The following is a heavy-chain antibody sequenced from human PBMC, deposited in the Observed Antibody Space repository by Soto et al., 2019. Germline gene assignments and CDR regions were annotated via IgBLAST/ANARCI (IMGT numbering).Heavy chain of an antibody. CDR1: AGTLSSYA. J-gene: IGHJ4*02. V-gene: IGHV1-69*13. Sequence: SVKVSCKASAGTLSSYAISWVRQAPGQGLEWMGGIIPIFGTANYAQKFQGRVTITADESTSTAYMELSSLRSEDTAVYYCTRDSGYDRYIDYWGQGTLVTVSS. CDR3: TRDSGYDRYIDY. D-gene: IGHD5-12*01. CDR2: IIPIFGTA.